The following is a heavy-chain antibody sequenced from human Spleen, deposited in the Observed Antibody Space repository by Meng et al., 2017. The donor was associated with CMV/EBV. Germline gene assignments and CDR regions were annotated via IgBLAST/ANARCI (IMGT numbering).Heavy chain of an antibody. D-gene: IGHD2-21*01. CDR2: IHHSGSA. Sequence: QAQLQGSGPGLVKPSQPLSLTCPVSGGSMSSGNYYWSWIRQPPGKGLEWIGYIHHSGSAYYNPSLKSRVSISVDTSKNQFSLNLNSMTAADTAVYYCASFDHIPRRNYFDYWGQGTLVTVSS. V-gene: IGHV4-30-4*01. CDR3: ASFDHIPRRNYFDY. CDR1: GGSMSSGNYY. J-gene: IGHJ4*02.